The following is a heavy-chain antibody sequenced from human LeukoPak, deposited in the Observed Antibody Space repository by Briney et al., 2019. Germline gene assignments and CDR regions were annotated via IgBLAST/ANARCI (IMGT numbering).Heavy chain of an antibody. J-gene: IGHJ6*02. D-gene: IGHD6-13*01. Sequence: SETLSLTCTVSGGSISSYYWSWIRQPPGKGLEWIGYIYHSGSTNYNPSLKSRVTISVDTSKNQFSLKLSSVTAADTAVYYCARDTHSSSWPYYYYGMDVWGQGTTVTLS. CDR3: ARDTHSSSWPYYYYGMDV. V-gene: IGHV4-59*01. CDR1: GGSISSYY. CDR2: IYHSGST.